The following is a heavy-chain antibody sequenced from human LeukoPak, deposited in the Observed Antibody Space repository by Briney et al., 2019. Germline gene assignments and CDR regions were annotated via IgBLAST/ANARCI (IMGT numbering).Heavy chain of an antibody. CDR2: IYYSGST. Sequence: SETLSLTCTVSGGSISSSSYYWGWIRQPPGKGLEWIGSIYYSGSTYYNPSLKSRVTISVDTSKNQFSLKLSSVTAADTAVYYCARDLYSYMDVWGKGTTVTISS. D-gene: IGHD2-21*01. CDR3: ARDLYSYMDV. J-gene: IGHJ6*04. V-gene: IGHV4-39*07. CDR1: GGSISSSSYY.